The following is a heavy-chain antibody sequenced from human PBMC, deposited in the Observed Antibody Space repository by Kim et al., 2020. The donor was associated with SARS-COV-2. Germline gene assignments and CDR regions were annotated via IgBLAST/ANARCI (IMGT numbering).Heavy chain of an antibody. J-gene: IGHJ3*02. CDR2: INPSGGST. V-gene: IGHV1-46*01. CDR1: GYTFTSYY. CDR3: ARTYYDILTGYPSDAFDI. Sequence: ASVKVSCKASGYTFTSYYMHWVRQAPGQGLEWMGIINPSGGSTSYAQKFQGRVTMTRDTSTSTVYMELSSLRSEDTAVYYCARTYYDILTGYPSDAFDIWGQGTMVTVSS. D-gene: IGHD3-9*01.